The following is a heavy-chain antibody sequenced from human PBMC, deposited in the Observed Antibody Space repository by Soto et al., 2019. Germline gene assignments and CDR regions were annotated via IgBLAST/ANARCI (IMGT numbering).Heavy chain of an antibody. CDR2: INPKSGGT. CDR1: GGTFSSYA. D-gene: IGHD2-8*01. CDR3: ARGVSTDFSTGVCFFFYNHDRDV. J-gene: IGHJ6*02. V-gene: IGHV1-2*04. Sequence: ASVKVSCKASGGTFSSYAISWVRQAPGQGLEWLGRINPKSGGTSTAQKFQGWVTMTTDTSISTASMELTRLTSDDTAIYYCARGVSTDFSTGVCFFFYNHDRDVGGQGTTVTVSS.